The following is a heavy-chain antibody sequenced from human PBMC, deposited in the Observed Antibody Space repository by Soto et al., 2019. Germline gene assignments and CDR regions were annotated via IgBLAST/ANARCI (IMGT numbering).Heavy chain of an antibody. D-gene: IGHD1-7*01. J-gene: IGHJ4*02. V-gene: IGHV3-7*05. CDR1: GFTFSSYW. CDR3: ARAPAPNWNYYYFDY. CDR2: IKQDGSEK. Sequence: GGSLRLSCAASGFTFSSYWMSWVRQAPGKGLEWVANIKQDGSEKYYVDSVKGRFTISRDNAKNSLYLELNRLRAEDTAVYYCARAPAPNWNYYYFDYWGQGTLVTVSS.